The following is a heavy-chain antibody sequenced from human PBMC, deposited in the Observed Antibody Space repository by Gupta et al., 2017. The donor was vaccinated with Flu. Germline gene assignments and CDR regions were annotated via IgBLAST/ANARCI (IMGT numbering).Heavy chain of an antibody. V-gene: IGHV3-21*01. J-gene: IGHJ4*02. CDR1: GFTFSSYS. CDR2: ISSSSSYI. D-gene: IGHD2-2*01. Sequence: EVQLVESGGGLVKPGGSLRLSCAASGFTFSSYSMNWVRPAPGKGLEWVSSISSSSSYIYYADSVKGRFTISRDNAKNSLYLQMNSLRAEDTAVYYCARDPALECSSTSCFGGLDYWGQGTLVTVSS. CDR3: ARDPALECSSTSCFGGLDY.